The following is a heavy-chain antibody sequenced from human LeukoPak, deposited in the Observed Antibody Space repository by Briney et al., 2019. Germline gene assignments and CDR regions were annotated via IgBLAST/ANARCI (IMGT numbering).Heavy chain of an antibody. J-gene: IGHJ4*02. CDR1: GGSISSYY. V-gene: IGHV4-59*12. D-gene: IGHD1-14*01. Sequence: SETLSLTCTVSGGSISSYYWSWIRQPPGKGLEWIGYIYYSGSTNYNPSLKSRVTISVDTSKNQFSLKLSSVTAADTAVYYFARGGTCRMGFLRPFDYWGQGNLVTVSS. CDR2: IYYSGST. CDR3: ARGGTCRMGFLRPFDY.